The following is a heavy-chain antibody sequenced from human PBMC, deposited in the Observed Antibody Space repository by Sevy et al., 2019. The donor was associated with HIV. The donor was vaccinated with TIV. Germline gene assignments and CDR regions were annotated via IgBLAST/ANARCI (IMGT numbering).Heavy chain of an antibody. V-gene: IGHV1-2*02. CDR1: GYTFTDFY. D-gene: IGHD6-13*01. CDR2: INPKTGGT. Sequence: ASVKVSCKASGYTFTDFYIHWARQAPGLGLEWMGWINPKTGGTNNEQKFQDRVTMSRDTSISTHFIEMTRLRSDDTAVYYCARGIAAGGTDWYFDLWGRGTLVTVSS. J-gene: IGHJ2*01. CDR3: ARGIAAGGTDWYFDL.